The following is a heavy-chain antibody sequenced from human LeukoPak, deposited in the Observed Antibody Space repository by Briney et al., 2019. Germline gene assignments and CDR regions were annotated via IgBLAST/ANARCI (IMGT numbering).Heavy chain of an antibody. V-gene: IGHV4-39*01. CDR1: GGSISSSSYY. Sequence: SETLSLTCTVSGGSISSSSYYWGWIRQSPGKGLEWIGNIYYSGSTYYNPSLKSRVTISVDTSRNQFSLKLKSVIAADTAVYYCARHTPWGYSSSWYFISDAFDIWGQGTMVTVSS. D-gene: IGHD6-13*01. CDR2: IYYSGST. J-gene: IGHJ3*02. CDR3: ARHTPWGYSSSWYFISDAFDI.